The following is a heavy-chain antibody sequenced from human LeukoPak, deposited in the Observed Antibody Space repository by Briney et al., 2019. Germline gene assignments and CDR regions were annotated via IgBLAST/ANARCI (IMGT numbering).Heavy chain of an antibody. J-gene: IGHJ4*02. CDR3: ARDKYSSGWSRETNFDY. CDR1: GYTFTGYY. Sequence: GASVKVSCKASGYTFTGYYMHWVRQAPGQGLEWMGWINPNSGGTNYAQKFQGRVTMTRDTSISTAYMELSRLRSDDTAVYYCARDKYSSGWSRETNFDYWGQGTLVTVSS. CDR2: INPNSGGT. V-gene: IGHV1-2*02. D-gene: IGHD6-19*01.